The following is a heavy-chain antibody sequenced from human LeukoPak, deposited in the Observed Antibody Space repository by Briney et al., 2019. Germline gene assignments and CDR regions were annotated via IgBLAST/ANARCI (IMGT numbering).Heavy chain of an antibody. CDR3: AREPEKTGIAAAGVKEKNFDH. J-gene: IGHJ4*02. CDR2: ISAYNGNT. D-gene: IGHD6-13*01. V-gene: IGHV1-18*01. Sequence: ASVKVSCKASGYTFTSYGISWVRQAPGQGLEWMGWISAYNGNTNYAQKLQGRVTMTTDTSTSTAYMELRSLRSDDTAVYYCAREPEKTGIAAAGVKEKNFDHWGQGTLVTVSS. CDR1: GYTFTSYG.